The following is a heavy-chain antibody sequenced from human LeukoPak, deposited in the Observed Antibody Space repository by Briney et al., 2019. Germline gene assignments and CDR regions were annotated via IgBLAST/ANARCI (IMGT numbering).Heavy chain of an antibody. V-gene: IGHV4-31*11. CDR3: ARGSWVTGHGVDY. CDR1: GGSISSGGYY. CDR2: IYYSGST. D-gene: IGHD2-21*02. J-gene: IGHJ4*02. Sequence: PSETLSLTCAVSGGSISSGGYYWSWIRQHRGKGLEWIGYIYYSGSTYYNPSLKSRVTISVDTSKNQFSLKLSSVTAADTAVYYCARGSWVTGHGVDYWGQGTLVTVSS.